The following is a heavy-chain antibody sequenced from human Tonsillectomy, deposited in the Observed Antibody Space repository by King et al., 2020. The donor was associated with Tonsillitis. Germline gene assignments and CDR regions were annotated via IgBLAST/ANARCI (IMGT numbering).Heavy chain of an antibody. J-gene: IGHJ4*02. CDR2: IWYDGSNK. Sequence: VQLVESGGGVVQPGRSLRLSCAASGVTFSNHGMHWVRQAPGKGLEWVAVIWYDGSNKFYADSVKGRFAISRDNSNNTLYLQMNSLGAEDTAVYYCARDPIPNWGLGGYYFDYWGQGTLVTVSS. CDR1: GVTFSNHG. CDR3: ARDPIPNWGLGGYYFDY. V-gene: IGHV3-33*01. D-gene: IGHD7-27*01.